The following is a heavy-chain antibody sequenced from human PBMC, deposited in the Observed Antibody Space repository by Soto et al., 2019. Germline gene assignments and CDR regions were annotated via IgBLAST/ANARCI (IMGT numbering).Heavy chain of an antibody. CDR2: IKKDGSEK. J-gene: IGHJ4*02. V-gene: IGHV3-7*04. Sequence: EVQLVESGGGLVQPGGSLRLSCAASGFTFGSYWMTWVRQAPGKGLEWVANIKKDGSEKNYVDSVKGRFTISRDNAKNSLYLQMNSLRAEDTAVYYCARDLYGGGGYWGQGTLVTVSS. CDR3: ARDLYGGGGY. CDR1: GFTFGSYW. D-gene: IGHD1-26*01.